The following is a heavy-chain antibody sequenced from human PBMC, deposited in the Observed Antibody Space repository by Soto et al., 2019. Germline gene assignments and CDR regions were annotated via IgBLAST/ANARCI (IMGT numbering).Heavy chain of an antibody. CDR1: GGSVSSDH. V-gene: IGHV4-59*02. D-gene: IGHD3-10*01. CDR3: ARLSGTYYNVGKYYYYYYMDV. Sequence: NPSETLALTCTVSGGSVSSDHWSWIRQPPGKGLVWIGDIYSSGSTNYNPSLKSPVTISLDTSKNQFSLRVRSVTAADTAVYYCARLSGTYYNVGKYYYYYYMDVWGKGTTVTVSS. J-gene: IGHJ6*03. CDR2: IYSSGST.